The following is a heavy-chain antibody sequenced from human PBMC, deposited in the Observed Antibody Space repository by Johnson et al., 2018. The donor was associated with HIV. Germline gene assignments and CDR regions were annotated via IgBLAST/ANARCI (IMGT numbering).Heavy chain of an antibody. J-gene: IGHJ3*02. V-gene: IGHV3-30-3*01. Sequence: QVQLVESGGSAVHPGTSLRLYCVASGFTFRNFAMHWVRQAPGKGLDWVAQISYDGSSEYYADSFQGRFTISRDNSKKTLYLQLNSLRAEDSAVYYCAREIVGATGRTQDDVFDIWGQGTMVTVSS. D-gene: IGHD1-26*01. CDR2: ISYDGSSE. CDR1: GFTFRNFA. CDR3: AREIVGATGRTQDDVFDI.